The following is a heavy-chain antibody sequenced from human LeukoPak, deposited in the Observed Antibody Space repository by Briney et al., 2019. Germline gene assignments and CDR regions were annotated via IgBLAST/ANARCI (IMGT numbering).Heavy chain of an antibody. D-gene: IGHD6-19*01. CDR3: ARDPRGWEIDY. Sequence: GGSLRLSCAASGFTFSSYWMHWVRQAPGKGLVWVSRINSDGSGTSYADSVKGRFTISRDNAKNTLYLQMNSLRAEDTAVYYCARDPRGWEIDYWGQGTLVTVSS. CDR2: INSDGSGT. V-gene: IGHV3-74*01. CDR1: GFTFSSYW. J-gene: IGHJ4*02.